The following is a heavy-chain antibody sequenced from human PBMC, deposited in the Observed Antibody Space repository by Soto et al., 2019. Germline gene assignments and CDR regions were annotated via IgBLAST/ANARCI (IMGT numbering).Heavy chain of an antibody. CDR1: GGSFSGYY. D-gene: IGHD6-19*01. Sequence: LSLTCAVYGGSFSGYYWSWIRQPPGKGLEWIGEINHSGTTNYNPSLKSRVTISVDTSKNQFSLKLSSVTAADTAVYYCARTGYSSGWYKATFDIWGQGTMVTVSS. V-gene: IGHV4-34*01. J-gene: IGHJ3*02. CDR3: ARTGYSSGWYKATFDI. CDR2: INHSGTT.